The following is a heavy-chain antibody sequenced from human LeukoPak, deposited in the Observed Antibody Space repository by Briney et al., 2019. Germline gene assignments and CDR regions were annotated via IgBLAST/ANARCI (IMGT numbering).Heavy chain of an antibody. V-gene: IGHV4-31*03. D-gene: IGHD6-19*01. Sequence: SQTLSLTCTVSGGSNSSGGYYWSWIRQHPGKGLEWIGYIYYSGSTYYNPSLKSRVTISVDTSKNQFSLKLSSVTAADTAVYYCARGWNRIAVSPFDPWGQGTLVTVSS. CDR2: IYYSGST. J-gene: IGHJ5*02. CDR1: GGSNSSGGYY. CDR3: ARGWNRIAVSPFDP.